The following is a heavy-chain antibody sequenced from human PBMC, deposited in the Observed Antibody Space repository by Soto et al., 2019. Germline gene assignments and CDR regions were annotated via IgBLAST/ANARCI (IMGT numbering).Heavy chain of an antibody. Sequence: QVQLQESGPGLVKPSETLSLTCSVSGGSISSNYWSWIRQPPGKGLEWIGYIYYSGSTNYNPSLTSRVTISADTSKNQFSLKLSTVTAADTAVYYCAREPYRSSHGSLRGGYGMDVWGQGTTVTVSS. V-gene: IGHV4-59*01. CDR3: AREPYRSSHGSLRGGYGMDV. J-gene: IGHJ6*02. CDR1: GGSISSNY. D-gene: IGHD6-13*01. CDR2: IYYSGST.